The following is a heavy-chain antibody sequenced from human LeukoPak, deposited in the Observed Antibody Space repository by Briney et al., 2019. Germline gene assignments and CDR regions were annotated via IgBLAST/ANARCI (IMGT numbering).Heavy chain of an antibody. J-gene: IGHJ3*02. CDR2: MNPNSGNT. CDR3: ARGDVVVTHDAFDI. D-gene: IGHD2-21*02. V-gene: IGHV1-8*01. CDR1: GYTFTSYD. Sequence: ASVKVSCKASGYTFTSYDINRVRQATGQGLEWMGWMNPNSGNTGYAQKFQGRVTMTRNTSISTAYMELSSLRSEDTAVYYCARGDVVVTHDAFDIWGQGTMVTVSS.